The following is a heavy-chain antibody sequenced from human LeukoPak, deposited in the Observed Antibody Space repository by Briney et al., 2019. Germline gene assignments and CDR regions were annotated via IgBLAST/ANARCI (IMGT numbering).Heavy chain of an antibody. V-gene: IGHV4-31*03. CDR3: ARGGYYDSSGYYYSYYFHY. J-gene: IGHJ4*02. CDR1: GGSISSGGYY. Sequence: PSETLSLTCTVSGGSISSGGYYWSWIRQHPGKGLEWLGYIYYSGSTYYNPSLKSRVTISVDTSKNQFSLKLSSVTAADTAVYCCARGGYYDSSGYYYSYYFHYWGQGTLVSVSS. CDR2: IYYSGST. D-gene: IGHD3-22*01.